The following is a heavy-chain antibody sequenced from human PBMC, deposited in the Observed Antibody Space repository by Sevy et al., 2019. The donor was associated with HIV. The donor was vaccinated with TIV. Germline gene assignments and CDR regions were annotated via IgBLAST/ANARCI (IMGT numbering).Heavy chain of an antibody. D-gene: IGHD3-22*01. Sequence: SVKVSCKASGYTFTSYGISWVRQAPGQGLEWMGWISAYNGNTNYAQKLQGRVTMTTDTSTSTAYRELRSLRSDDTAVYYFARVYTYFYDSSGPPPPHFDYWGQGTLVTVSS. CDR1: GYTFTSYG. CDR3: ARVYTYFYDSSGPPPPHFDY. V-gene: IGHV1-18*01. J-gene: IGHJ4*02. CDR2: ISAYNGNT.